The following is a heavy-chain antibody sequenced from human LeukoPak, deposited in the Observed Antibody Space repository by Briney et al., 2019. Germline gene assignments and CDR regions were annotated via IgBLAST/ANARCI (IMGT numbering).Heavy chain of an antibody. J-gene: IGHJ4*02. CDR1: GFTFSGFS. CDR2: IKQDGSER. Sequence: GGSLRLSCAASGFTFSGFSMSWVRQSPTKGLEWVANIKQDGSERYYVDSVKGRFTISRDNTKNALYLQMNSLRADDTAVYFCARDSTWRLDYWGQGTLITVSS. CDR3: ARDSTWRLDY. D-gene: IGHD5-12*01. V-gene: IGHV3-7*03.